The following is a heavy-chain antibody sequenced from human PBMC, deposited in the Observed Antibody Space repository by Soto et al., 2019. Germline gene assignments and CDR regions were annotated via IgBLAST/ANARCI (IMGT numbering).Heavy chain of an antibody. D-gene: IGHD2-21*01. CDR1: GYTFTSYA. CDR3: ARTHSVYCGGDCYSGYYFDY. J-gene: IGHJ4*02. Sequence: ASVKVSCKASGYTFTSYAMHWVRQAPGQRLEWMGWINAGNGNTKYSQKFQGRVTITRDTSASTAYMELRSLRSDDTAVYYCARTHSVYCGGDCYSGYYFDYWGQGTLVTVSS. CDR2: INAGNGNT. V-gene: IGHV1-3*01.